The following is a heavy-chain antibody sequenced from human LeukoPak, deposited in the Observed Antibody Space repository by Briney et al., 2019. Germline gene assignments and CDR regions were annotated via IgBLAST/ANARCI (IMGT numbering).Heavy chain of an antibody. V-gene: IGHV3-74*01. CDR3: ARNHQADY. Sequence: PGVSLRLSCAASGFTFSSYWMHWVRQPPGKGLVWVSRTNSDGNSTRYADSVKGRFTISRDNAKNTLYLQMNSLRAEDTAVYYCARNHQADYWGQGILVTVSS. J-gene: IGHJ4*02. CDR1: GFTFSSYW. D-gene: IGHD2-2*01. CDR2: TNSDGNST.